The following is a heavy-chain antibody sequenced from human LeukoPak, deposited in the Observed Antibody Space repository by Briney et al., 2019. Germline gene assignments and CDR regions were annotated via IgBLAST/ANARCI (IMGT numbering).Heavy chain of an antibody. CDR3: ARPALYSGSPHAFDI. J-gene: IGHJ3*02. CDR2: ISSSSSSYI. CDR1: GFTFSSYS. D-gene: IGHD1-26*01. V-gene: IGHV3-21*01. Sequence: GGSLRLSCAASGFTFSSYSMNWVRQAPGKGLEWVSSISSSSSSYIYYADSVKGRFTISRDNAKNSLYLQMNSLRAEDTAVYYCARPALYSGSPHAFDIWGQGTMVTVSS.